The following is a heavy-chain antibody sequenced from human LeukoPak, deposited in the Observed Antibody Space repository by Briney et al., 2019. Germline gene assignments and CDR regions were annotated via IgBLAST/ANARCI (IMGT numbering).Heavy chain of an antibody. CDR2: ISGSGGST. CDR3: AKDPLGYYYGMDV. V-gene: IGHV3-23*01. J-gene: IGHJ6*02. Sequence: PGGFLRLSCAASGFTFSSYWMSWVRQAPGKGLEWVSAISGSGGSTYYADSVKGRFTISRDNSKNTLYLQMNSLRAEDTAVYYCAKDPLGYYYGMDVWGQGTTVTVSS. CDR1: GFTFSSYW.